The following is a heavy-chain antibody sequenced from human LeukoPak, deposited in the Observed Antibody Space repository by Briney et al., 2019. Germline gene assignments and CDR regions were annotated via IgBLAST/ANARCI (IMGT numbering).Heavy chain of an antibody. J-gene: IGHJ6*03. Sequence: ASVKVSCKASGYTFTSYYMHWVRQAPGQGLEWMGIINPSGGSTSYAQKFQGRVTMTRDTSTSTVYMELSSLRSEDTAVYYCARAPSDPCHLRWEASPGDWCDHYYYMDVWGKGTTVTISS. CDR1: GYTFTSYY. V-gene: IGHV1-46*01. CDR3: ARAPSDPCHLRWEASPGDWCDHYYYMDV. D-gene: IGHD4-23*01. CDR2: INPSGGST.